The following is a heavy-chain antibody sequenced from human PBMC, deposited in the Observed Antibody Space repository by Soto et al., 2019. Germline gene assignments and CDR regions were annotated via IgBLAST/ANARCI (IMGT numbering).Heavy chain of an antibody. CDR2: ISGSGGST. V-gene: IGHV3-23*01. Sequence: GGSLRLSCAASGFTFSSYAMSWVRQAPGKGLEWVSAISGSGGSTYYADSVKGRFTISRDNSKNTLYLQMNSLRAEDTAVYYCAKGGRVTTDYYYMDVWGKGTTVTVSS. CDR3: AKGGRVTTDYYYMDV. CDR1: GFTFSSYA. J-gene: IGHJ6*03. D-gene: IGHD4-17*01.